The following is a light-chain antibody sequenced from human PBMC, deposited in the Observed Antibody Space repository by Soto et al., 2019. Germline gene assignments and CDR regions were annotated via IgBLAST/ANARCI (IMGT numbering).Light chain of an antibody. Sequence: EIVMTQSPATLSVSPGERATLSCRASQSVSSNLAWYQQKPGQAPRLLIYGASTRATGIPARFSVSGSGTEFTLTISSLQSEDFAVYYCQQYNNCPPTFGQGTKLEIK. CDR3: QQYNNCPPT. J-gene: IGKJ2*01. CDR1: QSVSSN. V-gene: IGKV3-15*01. CDR2: GAS.